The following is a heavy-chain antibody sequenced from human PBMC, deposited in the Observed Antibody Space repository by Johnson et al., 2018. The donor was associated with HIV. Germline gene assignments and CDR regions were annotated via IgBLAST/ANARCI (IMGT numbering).Heavy chain of an antibody. D-gene: IGHD3-22*01. J-gene: IGHJ3*02. V-gene: IGHV3-33*08. Sequence: QMQLVESGGGLVQPGGSLRLSCAASGFTFSSYAMHWVRQAPGKGLEWVAVIWYDGSNKYYADSVKGRLTISRDNSKNTLYLQMNSLRAEDTAVYYCATYYDSSGHGGVFDIWGQGTVVTVSS. CDR3: ATYYDSSGHGGVFDI. CDR2: IWYDGSNK. CDR1: GFTFSSYA.